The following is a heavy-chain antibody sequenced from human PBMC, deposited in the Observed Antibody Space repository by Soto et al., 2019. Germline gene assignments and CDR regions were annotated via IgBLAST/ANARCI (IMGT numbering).Heavy chain of an antibody. Sequence: SETLSLTCTVVGGSISSFYGSWIRQPPGKGLEWIGYIYYSGSTNYNPSLKIRVTISVDTSKDQCTLMLSSVTAADTAVYYCARMGLLRFRTQIDYWGQGTLVAVSS. CDR1: GGSISSFY. CDR2: IYYSGST. CDR3: ARMGLLRFRTQIDY. V-gene: IGHV4-59*08. D-gene: IGHD3-10*01. J-gene: IGHJ4*02.